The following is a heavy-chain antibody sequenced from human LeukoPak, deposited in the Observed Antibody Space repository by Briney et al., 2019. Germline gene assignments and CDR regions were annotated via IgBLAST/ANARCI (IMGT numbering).Heavy chain of an antibody. V-gene: IGHV3-48*04. CDR3: ARGGTLEYFQH. Sequence: GGSLRLSCAASGFTFSSYSMNWVRHAPGKGLEWVSYISSSNITIYYADSVKGRFTISRDNAKNSLYLQMNSLRAEDTAVYYCARGGTLEYFQHWGQGTLVTVSS. J-gene: IGHJ1*01. CDR2: ISSSNITI. CDR1: GFTFSSYS.